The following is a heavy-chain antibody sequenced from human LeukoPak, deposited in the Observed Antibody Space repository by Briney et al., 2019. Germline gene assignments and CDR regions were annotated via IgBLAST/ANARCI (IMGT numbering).Heavy chain of an antibody. Sequence: SETLSLTCAVYGGSFSGYYWSWIRQPPGKGLEWIGYIYYSGSTNYNPSLKSRVTISVDTSKNQFSLKLSSVTAADTAVYYCARHWEYYDILTGYQPQGYYYGMDVWGQGTTVTVSS. V-gene: IGHV4-59*08. CDR3: ARHWEYYDILTGYQPQGYYYGMDV. J-gene: IGHJ6*02. CDR1: GGSFSGYY. D-gene: IGHD3-9*01. CDR2: IYYSGST.